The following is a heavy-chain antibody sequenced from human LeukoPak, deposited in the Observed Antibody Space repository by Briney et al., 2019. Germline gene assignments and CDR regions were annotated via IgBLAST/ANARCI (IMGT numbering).Heavy chain of an antibody. CDR3: ARFLNWVFDN. Sequence: PSETLSLXCAVSGDSISSATHYWSWLRQPAGKGLEWIGRIYSSGSTNYNPCLKSRVSISVDTSKNQFSLKLSSVTAADTAVYYCARFLNWVFDNWGQGTPVTVSS. D-gene: IGHD7-27*01. CDR2: IYSSGST. V-gene: IGHV4-61*02. J-gene: IGHJ4*02. CDR1: GDSISSATHY.